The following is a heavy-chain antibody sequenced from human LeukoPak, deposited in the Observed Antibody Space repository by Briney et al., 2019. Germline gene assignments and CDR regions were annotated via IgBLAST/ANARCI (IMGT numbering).Heavy chain of an antibody. CDR3: ASLSRSRGTIAAAGSDY. V-gene: IGHV4-4*02. D-gene: IGHD6-13*01. CDR1: GFTFNNYAM. CDR2: IYHSGST. J-gene: IGHJ4*02. Sequence: GSLRLSCAASGFTFNNYAMSWVRQPPGKGLEWIGEIYHSGSTNYNPSPKSRVTISVDKSKNQFSLKLSSVTAADTAVYYCASLSRSRGTIAAAGSDYWGQGTLVTVSS.